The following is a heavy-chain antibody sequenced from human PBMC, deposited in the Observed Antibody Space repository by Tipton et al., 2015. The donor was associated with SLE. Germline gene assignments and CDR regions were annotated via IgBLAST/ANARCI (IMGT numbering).Heavy chain of an antibody. Sequence: SLRLSCAASGYGAPTFAMHWVRQAPGKGLEWVAVISFDESVQYYADSVRGRFTVSRDASKNMMYLQMSSLRVEDTAVYYCTDHDAFHIWGQGTMVTVSS. CDR3: TDHDAFHI. V-gene: IGHV3-30*04. CDR1: GYGAPTFA. CDR2: ISFDESVQ. J-gene: IGHJ3*02.